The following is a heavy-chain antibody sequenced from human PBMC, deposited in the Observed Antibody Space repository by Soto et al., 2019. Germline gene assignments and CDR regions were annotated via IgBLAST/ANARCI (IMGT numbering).Heavy chain of an antibody. Sequence: QVQLQESGPGLVKPSETLSLTCTVSGGSISSYYWSWIRQPPGKGLEWIGYIYYSGSTNYNPSLKSRLTISIHTSKNQFSLKLSSVTAADTAVYYCAREGGNGAFDIWGQGTMVTVSS. D-gene: IGHD3-16*01. CDR1: GGSISSYY. CDR2: IYYSGST. V-gene: IGHV4-59*01. J-gene: IGHJ3*02. CDR3: AREGGNGAFDI.